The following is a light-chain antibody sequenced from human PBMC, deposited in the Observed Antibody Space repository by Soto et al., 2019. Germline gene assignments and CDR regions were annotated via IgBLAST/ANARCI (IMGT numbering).Light chain of an antibody. CDR1: TSDIGAYNY. Sequence: QSVLTQPPSASGSPGQSVTISCSGTTSDIGAYNYVSWYQRQHPGKPPKLIIFEVSQRPSGVPDRFSGSKSGNTAYLTVSGLQAEDEADYYCSSYVAPYTYVFGTGTKVTVL. V-gene: IGLV2-8*01. CDR2: EVS. CDR3: SSYVAPYTYV. J-gene: IGLJ1*01.